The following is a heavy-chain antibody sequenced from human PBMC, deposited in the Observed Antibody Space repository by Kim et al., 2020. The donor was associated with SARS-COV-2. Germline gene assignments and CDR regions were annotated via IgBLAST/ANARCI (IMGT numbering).Heavy chain of an antibody. D-gene: IGHD5-12*01. Sequence: ASVKVSCKASGYTFTSYYMHWVRQAPGQGLEWMGIINPSGGSTSYAQKFQGRVTMTRDTSTSTVYMELSSLRSEDTAVYYCARDPREMATTREYYFDYWGQGTLVTVSS. V-gene: IGHV1-46*01. CDR2: INPSGGST. CDR3: ARDPREMATTREYYFDY. J-gene: IGHJ4*02. CDR1: GYTFTSYY.